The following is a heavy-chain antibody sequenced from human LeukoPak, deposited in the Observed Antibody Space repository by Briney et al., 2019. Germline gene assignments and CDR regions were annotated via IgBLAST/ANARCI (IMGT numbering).Heavy chain of an antibody. D-gene: IGHD1-26*01. Sequence: GSLRLSCAASGFTFSSYAMSWVRQAPGRGLEWVSAISGSGGSTYYADSVKGRFTISRDNSKNTLYLQMNSLRAEDTAVYYCAKDALYSGSYSCFDYWGQGTLVTVSS. CDR3: AKDALYSGSYSCFDY. CDR2: ISGSGGST. V-gene: IGHV3-23*01. J-gene: IGHJ4*02. CDR1: GFTFSSYA.